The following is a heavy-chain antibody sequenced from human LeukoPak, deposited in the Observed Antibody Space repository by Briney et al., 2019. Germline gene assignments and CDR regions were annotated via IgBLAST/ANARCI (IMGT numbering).Heavy chain of an antibody. CDR2: ISGSGGST. CDR1: GFTFSSYG. V-gene: IGHV3-23*01. Sequence: GGTLRFSCAASGFTFSSYGMSWVRQAPGKGLEWVSAISGSGGSTYYADSVKGRFTISRDNSKNTLYLQMNSLRAEDTAVYYCAKDNILYYYYYMDVWGKGTTVTISS. CDR3: AKDNILYYYYYMDV. D-gene: IGHD3-9*01. J-gene: IGHJ6*03.